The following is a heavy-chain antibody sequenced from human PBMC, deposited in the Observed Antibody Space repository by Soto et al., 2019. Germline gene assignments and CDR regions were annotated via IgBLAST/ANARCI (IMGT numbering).Heavy chain of an antibody. CDR2: ISGSGGST. CDR1: GFTFSSYA. Sequence: PGGSLRLSCAASGFTFSSYAMSWVRQAPGKGLEWVSAISGSGGSTYYADSVKGRFTISRDNSKNTLYLQMNSLRAEDTAVYYCAKDQDEHMIYSSFFDYWGQGTLVTVSS. D-gene: IGHD6-19*01. CDR3: AKDQDEHMIYSSFFDY. V-gene: IGHV3-23*01. J-gene: IGHJ4*02.